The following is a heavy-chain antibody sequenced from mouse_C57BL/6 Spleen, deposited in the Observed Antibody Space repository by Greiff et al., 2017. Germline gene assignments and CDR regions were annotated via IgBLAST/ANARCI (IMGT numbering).Heavy chain of an antibody. Sequence: VQLQQSGPGLVKPSQSLSLTCSVTGYSITSGYYWNWIRQFPGNKLEWMGYISYDGSNNYNPSLKNRISITRDTSKNRFCLKLNSVTTEDTATYYCARGYGRGLDYWGQGTTLTVSS. D-gene: IGHD1-1*01. CDR1: GYSITSGYY. CDR3: ARGYGRGLDY. CDR2: ISYDGSN. J-gene: IGHJ2*01. V-gene: IGHV3-6*01.